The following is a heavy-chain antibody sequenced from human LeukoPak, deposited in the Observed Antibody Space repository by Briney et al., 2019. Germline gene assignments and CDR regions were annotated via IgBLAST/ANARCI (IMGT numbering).Heavy chain of an antibody. CDR2: ISSSGSTM. D-gene: IGHD3-22*01. Sequence: PGGSLRLSCAASGFTFSDYYMSWIRQVPGKEQEWVSYISSSGSTMSYADSVKGRFTISRDNAKNSLYLQMNSLRAEDTAVYYCARDQGYYDSSGYYYNWFDPWGQGTLVTVSS. V-gene: IGHV3-11*01. CDR3: ARDQGYYDSSGYYYNWFDP. J-gene: IGHJ5*02. CDR1: GFTFSDYY.